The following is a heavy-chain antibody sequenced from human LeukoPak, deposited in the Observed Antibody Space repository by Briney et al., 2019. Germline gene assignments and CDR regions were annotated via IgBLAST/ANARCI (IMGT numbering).Heavy chain of an antibody. J-gene: IGHJ4*02. CDR2: IYYSGST. CDR3: ARAASYDFWSGYRSPGPIDY. D-gene: IGHD3-3*01. V-gene: IGHV4-59*12. Sequence: SETLSLTCTVSGGSISSYYWSWLRQPPGKGLEWIGYIYYSGSTNYNPSLKSRVTISVDTSKNQFSLKLSSVTAADTAVYYCARAASYDFWSGYRSPGPIDYWGQGTLVTVSS. CDR1: GGSISSYY.